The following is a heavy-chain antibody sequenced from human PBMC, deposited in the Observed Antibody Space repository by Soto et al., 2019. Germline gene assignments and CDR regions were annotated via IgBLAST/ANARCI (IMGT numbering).Heavy chain of an antibody. V-gene: IGHV4-34*01. D-gene: IGHD6-13*01. Sequence: QVQLQQWGAGLLKPSETLSLTCAVYGGSFSGYYWSWIRQPPGKGLEWIGEINHSGSTNYNPSLKSRVTISVDTSKNQLSLKLSSVTAADTAVYYCARTFIAAAGTWGQGTLVTVSS. CDR3: ARTFIAAAGT. CDR2: INHSGST. J-gene: IGHJ4*02. CDR1: GGSFSGYY.